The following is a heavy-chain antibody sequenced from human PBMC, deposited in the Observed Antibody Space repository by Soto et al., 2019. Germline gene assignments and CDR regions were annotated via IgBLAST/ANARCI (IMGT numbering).Heavy chain of an antibody. CDR2: ISYDGSNK. CDR3: AKSLEAMVRGLFDY. CDR1: GFTFSSYG. J-gene: IGHJ4*02. Sequence: GGSLRLSCAASGFTFSSYGMHWVRQAPGKGLEWVAVISYDGSNKYYADSVKGRFTISRDNSKNTLYLQMNSLRAEDTAVYYCAKSLEAMVRGLFDYWGQGTLVTVSS. D-gene: IGHD3-10*01. V-gene: IGHV3-30*18.